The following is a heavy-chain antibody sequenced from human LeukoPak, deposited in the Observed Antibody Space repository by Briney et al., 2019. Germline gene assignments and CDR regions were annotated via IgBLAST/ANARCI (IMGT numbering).Heavy chain of an antibody. CDR1: GFTVSSRY. Sequence: GGSLRLSCAASGFTVSSRYMGWVRQAPGKGLEWVSVIYSGRSTYYADSLEGRFTISRGNSENTLYLHMDSLRAEDTAVYYCARGSGQPRCSGGSCTTVYYFDYWGQGTLVTVSS. D-gene: IGHD2-15*01. CDR2: IYSGRST. J-gene: IGHJ4*02. V-gene: IGHV3-53*01. CDR3: ARGSGQPRCSGGSCTTVYYFDY.